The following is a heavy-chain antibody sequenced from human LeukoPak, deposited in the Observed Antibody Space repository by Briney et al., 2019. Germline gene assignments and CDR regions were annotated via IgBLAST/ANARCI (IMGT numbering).Heavy chain of an antibody. V-gene: IGHV1-58*02. D-gene: IGHD5-12*01. CDR2: IVVGSGNT. J-gene: IGHJ3*02. CDR3: AADPPDNIVATINDAFDI. Sequence: SVKVSCKASGFTFTSSAMQWVRQARGQRLEWIGWIVVGSGNTNYAQKFQERVTITRDMSTSTAYVELSSLRSEDTAVYYCAADPPDNIVATINDAFDIWGQGTMVTVSS. CDR1: GFTFTSSA.